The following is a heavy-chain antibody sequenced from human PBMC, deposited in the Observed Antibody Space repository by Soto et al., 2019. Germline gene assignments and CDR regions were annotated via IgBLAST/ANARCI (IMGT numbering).Heavy chain of an antibody. CDR3: AGDSGARIAAMDV. Sequence: GGSLRLSCAASEFIFSNYAMTWVRQAPGKGLEWVATISDGGSTRTYADSADGRFTTSRDKSRNSLFLRMNSVRADDSTVYSCAGDSGARIAAMDVWGQGTKVTVSS. CDR1: EFIFSNYA. J-gene: IGHJ6*02. V-gene: IGHV3-23*01. D-gene: IGHD1-26*01. CDR2: ISDGGSTR.